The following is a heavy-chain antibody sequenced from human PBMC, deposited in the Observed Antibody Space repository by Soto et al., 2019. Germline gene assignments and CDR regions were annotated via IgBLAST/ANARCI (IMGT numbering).Heavy chain of an antibody. Sequence: EVQLVESGGGLVQPGGSLRLSCAASGFTVSSNYMSWVRRAPGKGLEWVSVIYSGGSTYYADSVKGRFTISRDNSKNTLYLQMNSLRAEDTAVYYCARTTVTYYFDYWGQGTLVTVSS. D-gene: IGHD4-17*01. V-gene: IGHV3-66*01. CDR2: IYSGGST. CDR3: ARTTVTYYFDY. CDR1: GFTVSSNY. J-gene: IGHJ4*02.